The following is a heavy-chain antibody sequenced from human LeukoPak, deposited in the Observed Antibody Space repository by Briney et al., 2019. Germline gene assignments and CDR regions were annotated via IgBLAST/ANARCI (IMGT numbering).Heavy chain of an antibody. V-gene: IGHV3-23*01. CDR3: AKSGGWYDYYYYYMDV. CDR2: ISGSGGST. Sequence: PGGSLRLSCAASGFTFSSYAMSWVRQAPGKGLERVSAISGSGGSTYYADSVKGRFTISRDNSKNTLYLQMNSLRAEDTAVYYCAKSGGWYDYYYYYMDVWGKGTTVTVSS. D-gene: IGHD6-19*01. CDR1: GFTFSSYA. J-gene: IGHJ6*03.